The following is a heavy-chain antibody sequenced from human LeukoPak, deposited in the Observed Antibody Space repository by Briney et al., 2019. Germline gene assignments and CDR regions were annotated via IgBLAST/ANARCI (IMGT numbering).Heavy chain of an antibody. D-gene: IGHD6-13*01. J-gene: IGHJ4*02. CDR1: GITFSTDK. Sequence: PGGSMRLSCAASGITFSTDKMDWVREAPGKGLEWISDISTSSATIYYADSVKGRFTISRDNAKNSLYLQMNSLRDEDTAVYYCAREAIADPGKPDYWGQGTLVTVSS. V-gene: IGHV3-48*02. CDR2: ISTSSATI. CDR3: AREAIADPGKPDY.